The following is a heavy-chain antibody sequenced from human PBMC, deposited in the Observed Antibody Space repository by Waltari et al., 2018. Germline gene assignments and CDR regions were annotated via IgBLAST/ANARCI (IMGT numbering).Heavy chain of an antibody. Sequence: QVQLVQSGAEVKKPAASLKVSCRASGYTFTSYYMHWVRQAPGQGLEWKEIINPSGGSTSYAQKFQGRVTMTRDTSTSTVYMELSSLRSEDTAVYYCASSDSSNFDYWGQGTLVTVSS. D-gene: IGHD3-22*01. CDR3: ASSDSSNFDY. CDR1: GYTFTSYY. V-gene: IGHV1-46*01. J-gene: IGHJ4*02. CDR2: INPSGGST.